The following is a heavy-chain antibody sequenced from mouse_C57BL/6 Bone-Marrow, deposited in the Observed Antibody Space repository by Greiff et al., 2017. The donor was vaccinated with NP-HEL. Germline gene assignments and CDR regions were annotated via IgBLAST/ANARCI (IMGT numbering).Heavy chain of an antibody. CDR1: GFNIKNTY. CDR2: IDPANGNT. Sequence: VQLQQSVAELVRPGASVKLSCTASGFNIKNTYMPWVKQRPEQGLEWIGRIDPANGNTKYAPKFQGKATITADTSSNTAYLQLSSLTSEDTAIYYCARDVDYWGQGTTLTVSS. CDR3: ARDVDY. J-gene: IGHJ2*01. V-gene: IGHV14-3*01.